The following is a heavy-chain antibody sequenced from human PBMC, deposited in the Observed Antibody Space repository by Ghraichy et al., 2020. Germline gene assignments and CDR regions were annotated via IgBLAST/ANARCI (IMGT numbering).Heavy chain of an antibody. D-gene: IGHD3-10*01. CDR3: ARRELPTTRLPDY. J-gene: IGHJ4*02. Sequence: ASVKVSCKASGYTFTSYDINWVRQATGQGLEWMGWMNPNSGNTGYAQKLQDRVTMTRNTSINTAYMELSGLGSEDTAVYYCARRELPTTRLPDYWGQGTLVTVSS. CDR2: MNPNSGNT. CDR1: GYTFTSYD. V-gene: IGHV1-8*01.